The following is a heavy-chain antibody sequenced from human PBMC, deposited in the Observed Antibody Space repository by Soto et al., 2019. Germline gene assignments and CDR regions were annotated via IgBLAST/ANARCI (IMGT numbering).Heavy chain of an antibody. CDR1: GGSISSYY. CDR3: AKGRGDTAWGSAP. D-gene: IGHD1-26*01. CDR2: IYYSGST. V-gene: IGHV4-59*03. J-gene: IGHJ5*02. Sequence: SETLSLTCTVSGGSISSYYWNWIRQPPGKGLEWIGYIYYSGSTSYNPSLKSRVTILVDTSKNQVSLKLTSLTAADTAVYYCAKGRGDTAWGSAPWGKGTPVTGSS.